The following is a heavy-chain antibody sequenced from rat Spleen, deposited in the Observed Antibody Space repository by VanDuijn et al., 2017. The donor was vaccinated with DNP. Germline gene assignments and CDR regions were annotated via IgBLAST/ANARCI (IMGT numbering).Heavy chain of an antibody. D-gene: IGHD1-11*01. Sequence: EVRLVESGGGLVQPGRSLKLSCAASGFNINDHWMGWVRQAPGKGLERIGEINKDSSTIIYSPSLKDKFSISRDNAQNSLYLKMNELGSEDTAVYYCAKGPNFGGYSDFFDYWGQGVMVTVSS. CDR2: INKDSSTI. J-gene: IGHJ2*01. V-gene: IGHV4-2*01. CDR3: AKGPNFGGYSDFFDY. CDR1: GFNINDHW.